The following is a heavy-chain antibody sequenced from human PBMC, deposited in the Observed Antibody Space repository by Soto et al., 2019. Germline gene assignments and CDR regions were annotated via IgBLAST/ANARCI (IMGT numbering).Heavy chain of an antibody. CDR2: SNWNGGST. V-gene: IGHV3-20*01. J-gene: IGHJ2*01. D-gene: IGHD2-2*01. Sequence: EVQLVESGGGVVRPGGSLRRSCAASGFTFDDYGVSWVRQAPGKGLEWVSGSNWNGGSTGYADSVKGRFTISRDNAKNSLYLQINSLGAEAKALYHCARDRFVCSSNSCAYWYFDLWGRGTLVTVSS. CDR3: ARDRFVCSSNSCAYWYFDL. CDR1: GFTFDDYG.